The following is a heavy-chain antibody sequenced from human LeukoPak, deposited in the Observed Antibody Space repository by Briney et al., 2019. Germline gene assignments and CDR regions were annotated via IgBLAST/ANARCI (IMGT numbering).Heavy chain of an antibody. CDR3: AKNTSGTYLDY. D-gene: IGHD1-26*01. Sequence: GGPLRLSCAAWGFTVSSNYMSGVRHATGKGVEWVSSISTSGVSTNYAVSVKGRLTISRDNSKTMVYLQMNSLRAEDTAVYYCAKNTSGTYLDYWGQGILVTVSS. V-gene: IGHV3-23*01. CDR2: ISTSGVST. J-gene: IGHJ4*02. CDR1: GFTVSSNY.